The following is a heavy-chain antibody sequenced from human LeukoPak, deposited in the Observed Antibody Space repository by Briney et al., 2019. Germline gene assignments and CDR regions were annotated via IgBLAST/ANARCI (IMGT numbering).Heavy chain of an antibody. V-gene: IGHV3-30*02. D-gene: IGHD3-9*01. CDR1: GFSFSSYG. CDR2: IRSDGSNK. CDR3: AKERAYYDILTGPSPDY. Sequence: GGSLRLSCAGSGFSFSSYGMHWVRQAPGKGLEWMAFIRSDGSNKYYADSVKGRFTISRDNSKNTLYLQMNSLRAEDTAVYYCAKERAYYDILTGPSPDYWGQGTLVTVSS. J-gene: IGHJ4*02.